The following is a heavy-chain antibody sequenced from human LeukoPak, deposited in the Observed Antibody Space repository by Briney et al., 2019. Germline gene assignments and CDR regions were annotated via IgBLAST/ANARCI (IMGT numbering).Heavy chain of an antibody. D-gene: IGHD5-24*01. CDR1: GFTFTSHA. CDR2: ISSSSQYI. Sequence: GGSLRLSCAASGFTFTSHAMNWVRQAPGKGLEWVSSISSSSQYIYYADSVKGRFTISRDNAKNSLYLQMNSLRAEDTAVYFCASEFLRDGYTVNPPGYWGQGTLVTVSS. J-gene: IGHJ4*02. CDR3: ASEFLRDGYTVNPPGY. V-gene: IGHV3-21*01.